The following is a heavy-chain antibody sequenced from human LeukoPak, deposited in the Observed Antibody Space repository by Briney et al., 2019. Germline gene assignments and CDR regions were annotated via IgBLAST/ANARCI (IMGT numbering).Heavy chain of an antibody. D-gene: IGHD4-17*01. CDR1: GFTVTGNQ. J-gene: IGHJ6*02. Sequence: GGSLRLSCAASGFTVTGNQMNWVRQAPGKGLEWVSVIYSSGNTYYADSVKGRFTISRGSSENTLYLQMNRLRAEDTAVYYCARVGGYGYGMDVWGQGTTVTVSS. CDR3: ARVGGYGYGMDV. V-gene: IGHV3-53*01. CDR2: IYSSGNT.